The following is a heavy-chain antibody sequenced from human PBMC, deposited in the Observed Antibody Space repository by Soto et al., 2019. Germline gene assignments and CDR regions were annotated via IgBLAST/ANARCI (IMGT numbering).Heavy chain of an antibody. Sequence: SETLSLTCSVSGGYISSGGNYWSWIRQHPGKGLEWIGFIYYTGHTKYNAALKSRASISADMSENQFSLTLTSVTAADTAVYYCAREHINECFFDYWGPGTFVSVSS. D-gene: IGHD2-8*01. CDR2: IYYTGHT. V-gene: IGHV4-31*03. J-gene: IGHJ4*02. CDR1: GGYISSGGNY. CDR3: AREHINECFFDY.